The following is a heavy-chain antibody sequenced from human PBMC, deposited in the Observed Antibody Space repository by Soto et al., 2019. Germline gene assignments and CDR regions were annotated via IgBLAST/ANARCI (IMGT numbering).Heavy chain of an antibody. CDR2: IYYSGTT. CDR3: VRHWSSSGNNWFDF. J-gene: IGHJ5*01. D-gene: IGHD1-1*01. V-gene: IGHV4-39*01. CDR1: GGSIRSTTYY. Sequence: SETLSLTCTVSGGSIRSTTYYWAWIRQSPGKGLEWIASIYYSGTTYYHPSLKSRVTMSVDTPKNQVSLKLSSVTAADTAVYYCVRHWSSSGNNWFDFWGQGTLVTVSS.